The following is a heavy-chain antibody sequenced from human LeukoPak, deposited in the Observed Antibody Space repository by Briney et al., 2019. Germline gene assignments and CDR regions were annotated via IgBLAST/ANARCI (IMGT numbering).Heavy chain of an antibody. V-gene: IGHV3-66*01. D-gene: IGHD3-10*01. CDR1: GFSVSSSY. J-gene: IGHJ4*02. Sequence: GGSLRLSCAASGFSVSSSYMTWVREASGKGLEWVSVIYGGGSTYYADSVKGRFAISRDSSKNTSYLQMNSLRAEDTAVCYCARDIGSFFDYWGQGTLVTVSS. CDR2: IYGGGST. CDR3: ARDIGSFFDY.